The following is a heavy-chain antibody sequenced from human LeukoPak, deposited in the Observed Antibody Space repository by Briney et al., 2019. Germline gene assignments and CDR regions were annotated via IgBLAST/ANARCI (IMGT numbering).Heavy chain of an antibody. CDR2: VYYRGNT. CDR1: GDSISSYY. D-gene: IGHD1-26*01. Sequence: SETLSLTCTVSGDSISSYYLSWIRQPPGKGLEWIGSVYYRGNTNYNPSLQSRLSISVDTSKNQFSLSLNSVTAADTAVYYCARVSHSWPWVFFDPWGRGTLVTVSS. V-gene: IGHV4-59*01. J-gene: IGHJ2*01. CDR3: ARVSHSWPWVFFDP.